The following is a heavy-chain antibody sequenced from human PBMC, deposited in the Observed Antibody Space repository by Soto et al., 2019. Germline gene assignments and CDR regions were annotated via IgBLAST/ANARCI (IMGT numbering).Heavy chain of an antibody. V-gene: IGHV3-33*01. J-gene: IGHJ6*02. CDR2: IWYDGSNK. Sequence: QVQLVESGGGVVQPGTSLRLSCTTSGFTFRNHAMHWVRQAPGKGLEWVAQIWYDGSNKYYADSVKGRFTISRDNSRNMVYVQMNSLRVEETAVYYCARDGQQPAPYSLDVWGQGTSVTVSS. CDR3: ARDGQQPAPYSLDV. D-gene: IGHD6-13*01. CDR1: GFTFRNHA.